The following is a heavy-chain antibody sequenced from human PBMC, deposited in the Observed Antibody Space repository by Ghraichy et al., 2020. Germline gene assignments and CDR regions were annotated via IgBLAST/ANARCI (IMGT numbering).Heavy chain of an antibody. V-gene: IGHV3-30*18. CDR1: GFTFSSFG. D-gene: IGHD3-16*01. Sequence: GGSLRLSCAASGFTFSSFGMHWVRQAPGKGLEWVAVISDDGSNKYYADSVKGRFTISRDNSKNTLYLQMSSLRPEDTATYYCAKEGDFEYWGQGTLVTVSS. CDR2: ISDDGSNK. CDR3: AKEGDFEY. J-gene: IGHJ4*02.